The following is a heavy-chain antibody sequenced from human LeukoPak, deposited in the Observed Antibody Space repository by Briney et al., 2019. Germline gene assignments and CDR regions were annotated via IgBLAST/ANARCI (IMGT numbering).Heavy chain of an antibody. CDR1: GFTFSRYW. J-gene: IGHJ4*02. CDR3: AKYYDSSALKYYFDY. D-gene: IGHD3-22*01. CDR2: IKEDGREK. Sequence: GGSLRLSCAASGFTFSRYWMSWVRQAPGRGLEWVANIKEDGREKYYVDSVKGRFIISRDYAKSSLYLQMDSLRAEDTAVYYCAKYYDSSALKYYFDYWGQGTLVTVSS. V-gene: IGHV3-7*02.